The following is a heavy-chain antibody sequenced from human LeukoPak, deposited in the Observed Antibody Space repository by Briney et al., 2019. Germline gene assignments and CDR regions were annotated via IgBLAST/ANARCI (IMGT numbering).Heavy chain of an antibody. J-gene: IGHJ4*02. CDR2: ISDSGDLT. CDR3: AKDARRSSGWYFFDH. D-gene: IGHD6-19*01. CDR1: GFAFSRQA. Sequence: PGGSLRLSCAASGFAFSRQAMGWVRQAPGKGLEWVSVISDSGDLTYDADSVRGRLTISRDNSKSTLYLQMSSLRVEDTAVYYCAKDARRSSGWYFFDHWGQGTLLTVSS. V-gene: IGHV3-23*01.